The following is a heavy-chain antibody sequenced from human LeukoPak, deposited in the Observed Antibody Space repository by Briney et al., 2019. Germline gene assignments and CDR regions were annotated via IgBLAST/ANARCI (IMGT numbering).Heavy chain of an antibody. D-gene: IGHD3-22*01. Sequence: VASVTVSCKASGYTFTSYGISWVRQAPGQGLEWMGWISAYNGNTNYAQKLQGRVTMTTDTSTSTAYMELRSLRSDDTAVYYCARGSYYDSSGYYSDYWGQGTLVTVSS. CDR2: ISAYNGNT. CDR3: ARGSYYDSSGYYSDY. V-gene: IGHV1-18*01. J-gene: IGHJ4*02. CDR1: GYTFTSYG.